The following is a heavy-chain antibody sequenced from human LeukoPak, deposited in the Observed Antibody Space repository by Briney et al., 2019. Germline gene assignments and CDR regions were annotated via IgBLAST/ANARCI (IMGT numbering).Heavy chain of an antibody. J-gene: IGHJ4*02. D-gene: IGHD3-3*01. CDR1: GGSISGYY. CDR3: AGPIYEAVEQ. CDR2: IYHSGRT. V-gene: IGHV4-59*08. Sequence: SETLSLTCTVSGGSISGYYWSCFRQPPGKGLEWIGYIYHSGRTSYNPSLKSRVTISVDTSKNEFSLKLRFVTAADTAGYYCAGPIYEAVEQWGQGTLVTVSS.